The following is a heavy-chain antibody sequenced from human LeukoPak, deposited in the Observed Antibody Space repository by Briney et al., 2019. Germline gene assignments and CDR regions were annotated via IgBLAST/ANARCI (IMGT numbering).Heavy chain of an antibody. V-gene: IGHV4-31*03. D-gene: IGHD4-17*01. CDR1: GGPISSGGYY. CDR2: IYYSGST. Sequence: PSQTLSLTCTVSGGPISSGGYYWRWIRQHPGKGLEWIGYIYYSGSTYYIPSLKSRVTISVDTSKNQFSLKLSSVTAADTAVYYCARDCKEYGDYVFDYWGQGTLVTVSS. J-gene: IGHJ4*02. CDR3: ARDCKEYGDYVFDY.